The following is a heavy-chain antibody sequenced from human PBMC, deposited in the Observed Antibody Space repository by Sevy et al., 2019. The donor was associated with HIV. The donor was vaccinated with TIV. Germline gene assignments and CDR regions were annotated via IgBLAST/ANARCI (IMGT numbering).Heavy chain of an antibody. V-gene: IGHV3-74*01. Sequence: GGSLRLSCAASGFTFSSYWMHWVRQAPGKGLVWVSRINSDGSSTSYADSVKGRFTISRDNAKNTLYLQMNSLRAEDTAVYYCARDRYDFWSGYYTRYNWFDPWGQGTLVTVSS. CDR1: GFTFSSYW. D-gene: IGHD3-3*01. CDR2: INSDGSST. J-gene: IGHJ5*02. CDR3: ARDRYDFWSGYYTRYNWFDP.